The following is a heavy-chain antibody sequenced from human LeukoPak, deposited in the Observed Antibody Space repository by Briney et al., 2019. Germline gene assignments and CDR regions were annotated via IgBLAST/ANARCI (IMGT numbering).Heavy chain of an antibody. CDR2: INPNSGGT. CDR3: ASYDILTGLDY. Sequence: ASVTVFCTASGYTFTGYYMHWVRQAPGQGLEWMGWINPNSGGTNYAQKFQGRVTMTRDTSISTAYMELSRLRSDDTAVYYCASYDILTGLDYWGQGTLVTVSS. V-gene: IGHV1-2*02. J-gene: IGHJ4*02. CDR1: GYTFTGYY. D-gene: IGHD3-9*01.